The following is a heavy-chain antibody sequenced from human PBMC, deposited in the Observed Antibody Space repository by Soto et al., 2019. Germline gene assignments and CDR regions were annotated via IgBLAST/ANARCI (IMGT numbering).Heavy chain of an antibody. CDR2: IYWDDDK. CDR3: AHGGGDVRYYYGSGSYRFDY. Sequence: QITLKESGPTLVKPTQTLTLTCTFSGFSLSTSGVGVGWIRQPPGKALEWLALIYWDDDKRYSPSLKSRLTITKDTSKNQVVLTMTNMDPVDTATYYCAHGGGDVRYYYGSGSYRFDYWGQGTLVTVSS. CDR1: GFSLSTSGVG. J-gene: IGHJ4*02. V-gene: IGHV2-5*02. D-gene: IGHD3-10*01.